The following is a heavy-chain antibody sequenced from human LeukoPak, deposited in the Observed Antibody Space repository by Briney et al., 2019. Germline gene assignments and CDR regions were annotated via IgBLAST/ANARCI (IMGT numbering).Heavy chain of an antibody. CDR3: ARRIGTASDY. Sequence: PGGSLRLTCAASGFTFSDHYMDWVRQAPAKGLEWLGRSRNKADSYTTEYAASVQGRFTISRDVSKNSLFLQMDFLKTEDTAVYYCARRIGTASDYWGQGTLVTVSS. CDR2: SRNKADSYTT. J-gene: IGHJ4*02. D-gene: IGHD1-1*01. CDR1: GFTFSDHY. V-gene: IGHV3-72*01.